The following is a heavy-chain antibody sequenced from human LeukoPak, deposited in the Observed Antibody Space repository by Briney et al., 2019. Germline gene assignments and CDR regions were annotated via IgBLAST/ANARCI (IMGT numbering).Heavy chain of an antibody. D-gene: IGHD5-12*01. CDR1: GFTFRSYG. V-gene: IGHV3-23*01. Sequence: PGGSLRLSCAASGFTFRSYGMSWVRQAPGKGLEWVSGITAGGDRTYYGDSVQGRFTISRDNSKNTLHLQMNSLRAEDTAVYYCAKDLDIVATITGNWGQGTLVTVSS. CDR2: ITAGGDRT. CDR3: AKDLDIVATITGN. J-gene: IGHJ4*02.